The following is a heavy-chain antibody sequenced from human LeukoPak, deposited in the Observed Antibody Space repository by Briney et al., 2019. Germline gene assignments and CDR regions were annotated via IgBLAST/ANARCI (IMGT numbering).Heavy chain of an antibody. D-gene: IGHD3-10*01. CDR2: IYYSGST. V-gene: IGHV4-31*03. CDR1: GGSISSGGYY. CDR3: ARGPGDYFDY. J-gene: IGHJ4*02. Sequence: SETLSLTCTVSGGSISSGGYYWSWIRQHPGKGLEWIGYIYYSGSTYYNPSLKSRVTISVDTSKNQFPLKLSSVTAADTAVYYRARGPGDYFDYWGQGTLVTVSS.